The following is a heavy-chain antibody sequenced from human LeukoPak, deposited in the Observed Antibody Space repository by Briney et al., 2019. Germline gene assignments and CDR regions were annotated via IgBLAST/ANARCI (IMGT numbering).Heavy chain of an antibody. Sequence: KASETLSLTCTVSSGSVNSGSYYWNWIRQPAGKGLEWIGRIYSSGNTDDNPSLKSRVTMSVDTSKNQFSLHLRFVTAADTALYYCARTPGITVAGRFFDYRGQGIQVTVSS. CDR3: ARTPGITVAGRFFDY. CDR2: IYSSGNT. D-gene: IGHD6-19*01. V-gene: IGHV4-61*02. CDR1: SGSVNSGSYY. J-gene: IGHJ4*02.